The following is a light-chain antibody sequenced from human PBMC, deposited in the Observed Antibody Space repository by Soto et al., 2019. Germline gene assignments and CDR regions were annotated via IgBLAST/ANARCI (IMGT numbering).Light chain of an antibody. V-gene: IGKV3-15*01. J-gene: IGKJ2*01. CDR3: QQYDKWPSMYT. Sequence: EIVMTQSPATLSVSPGERVTLSCRASQSVSNSLAWYQQKPGQAPRLLIYGASSSATGIAARFSGSGSGTEFTLTISSLQSEDIAVYYCQQYDKWPSMYTFGQGTKLEIK. CDR2: GAS. CDR1: QSVSNS.